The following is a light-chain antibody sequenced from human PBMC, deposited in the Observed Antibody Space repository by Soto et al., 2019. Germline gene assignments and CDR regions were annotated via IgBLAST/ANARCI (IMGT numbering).Light chain of an antibody. CDR2: EVT. J-gene: IGLJ1*01. Sequence: YQHHPGKAPKLMIYEVTSRPSGVSDRFSGSKSGMTASLTISGLQPEDEADYFCASYRSANTLVVFGTGTKVTVL. V-gene: IGLV2-14*01. CDR3: ASYRSANTLVV.